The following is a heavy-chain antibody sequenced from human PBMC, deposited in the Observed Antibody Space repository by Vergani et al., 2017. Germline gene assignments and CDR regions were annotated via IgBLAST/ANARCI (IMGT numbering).Heavy chain of an antibody. V-gene: IGHV4-59*01. CDR3: ARGKGFGELFGY. Sequence: QVQLQESGPGLVKPSETLSLTCTVSGGSISSYYWSWIRQPPGKGLEWIGYIYYSGSTNYNPSLKSRVTISVDTSKNQFSLKLSSVTAADTAVYYCARGKGFGELFGYWGQGTLVTVSS. CDR1: GGSISSYY. D-gene: IGHD3-10*01. CDR2: IYYSGST. J-gene: IGHJ4*02.